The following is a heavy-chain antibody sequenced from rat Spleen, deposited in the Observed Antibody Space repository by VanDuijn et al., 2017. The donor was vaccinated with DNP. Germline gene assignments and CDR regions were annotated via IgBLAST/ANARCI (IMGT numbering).Heavy chain of an antibody. CDR1: GFSLTSYG. D-gene: IGHD1-2*01. CDR3: TRGYYSSSSEFAY. V-gene: IGHV2S12*01. J-gene: IGHJ3*01. Sequence: QVQLKESGPGLVQPSQTLSLTCTVSGFSLTSYGVSWVRQPPGKGLEWIAAISSGGSTYYNSALKSRLSIRRDTTKSQVFLKRNSLQTEDTAIYFCTRGYYSSSSEFAYWGQGTLVTVSS. CDR2: ISSGGST.